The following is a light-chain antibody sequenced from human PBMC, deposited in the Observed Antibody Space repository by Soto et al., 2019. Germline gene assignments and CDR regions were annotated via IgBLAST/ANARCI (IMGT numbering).Light chain of an antibody. CDR1: QDISNS. Sequence: DIQMTQSPSSLSASVGDRVTITCRASQDISNSLAWFQQKPGKAPKSLIYGSSSLQSGVPSRFSGSGSGTDFTLTISSMLPEDFATYYCQQYKIYPFTFGPGTKVDVK. CDR3: QQYKIYPFT. CDR2: GSS. J-gene: IGKJ3*01. V-gene: IGKV1-16*01.